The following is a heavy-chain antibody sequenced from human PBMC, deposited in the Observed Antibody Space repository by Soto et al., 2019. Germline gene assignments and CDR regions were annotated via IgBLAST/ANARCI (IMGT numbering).Heavy chain of an antibody. CDR2: IKQDGSDK. D-gene: IGHD6-19*01. Sequence: GGSLRLSCAASGFTFVSYWMSWVRQAPGKGLEWVANIKQDGSDKYYVGSVMGRFTISRDNAMNSLYLQMNSLRAEDTAVYYCARDLYSSGWYECDYWGQGTLVTVSS. CDR1: GFTFVSYW. J-gene: IGHJ4*02. V-gene: IGHV3-7*01. CDR3: ARDLYSSGWYECDY.